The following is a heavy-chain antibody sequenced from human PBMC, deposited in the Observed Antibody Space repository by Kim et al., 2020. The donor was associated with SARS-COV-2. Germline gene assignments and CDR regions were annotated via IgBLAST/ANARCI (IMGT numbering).Heavy chain of an antibody. CDR3: ARDRLHSSISDYSGMDV. D-gene: IGHD6-6*01. Sequence: GGSLRLSCAASGFTLNDHFMVWVRQAPGQGLEWVGRSRNKAKSYTAEYAASVKGRFTILRDDSKNSLYLQMSSLKTEDTAVYYCARDRLHSSISDYSGMDVWGQGTTVTVS. CDR1: GFTLNDHF. CDR2: SRNKAKSYTA. V-gene: IGHV3-72*01. J-gene: IGHJ6*02.